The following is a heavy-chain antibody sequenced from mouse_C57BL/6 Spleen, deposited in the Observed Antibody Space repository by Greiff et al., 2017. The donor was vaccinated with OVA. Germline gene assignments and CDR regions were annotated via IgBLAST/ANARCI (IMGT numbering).Heavy chain of an antibody. J-gene: IGHJ1*03. CDR1: GYTFTDYE. Sequence: QVTLKVSGAELVRPGASVTLSCKASGYTFTDYEMHWVKQTPVHGLEWIGAIDPETGGTAYNQKFKGKAILTADKSSSTAYMELRSLTSEDSAVYYCTRGDGNYWYFDVWGTGTTVTVSS. V-gene: IGHV1-15*01. CDR2: IDPETGGT. CDR3: TRGDGNYWYFDV. D-gene: IGHD2-1*01.